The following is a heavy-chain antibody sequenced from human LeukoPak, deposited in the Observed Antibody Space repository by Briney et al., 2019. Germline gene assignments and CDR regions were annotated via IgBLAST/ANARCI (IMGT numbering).Heavy chain of an antibody. CDR3: AIIPDIVVVPAAPRNAFDI. V-gene: IGHV1-69*05. CDR2: IIPIFGTA. Sequence: GASVKVSCKASGGIFSSYAISWVRQAPGQGLEWMGGIIPIFGTANYAQKFQGRVTITTDESTSTAYMELSSLRSEDTAVYYCAIIPDIVVVPAAPRNAFDIWGQGTMVTVSS. CDR1: GGIFSSYA. D-gene: IGHD2-2*01. J-gene: IGHJ3*02.